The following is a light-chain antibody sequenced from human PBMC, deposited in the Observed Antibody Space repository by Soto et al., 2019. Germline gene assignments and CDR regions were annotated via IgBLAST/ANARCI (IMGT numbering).Light chain of an antibody. CDR1: QHVSLY. V-gene: IGKV3-20*01. Sequence: IVLTQSPGTLSLSPWETATLSCRASQHVSLYLAWYQQKPGQAPRLLIYGASNRATGIPDRFSGSGSGTDFTLTISRLEPEDFAVYYCQQYGSSGTFGQGTKVDIK. CDR3: QQYGSSGT. CDR2: GAS. J-gene: IGKJ1*01.